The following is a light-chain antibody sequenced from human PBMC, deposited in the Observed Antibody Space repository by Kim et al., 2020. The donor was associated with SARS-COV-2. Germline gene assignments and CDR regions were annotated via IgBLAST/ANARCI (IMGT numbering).Light chain of an antibody. V-gene: IGKV3-11*01. CDR3: QQRNNWAT. Sequence: PGERATLSCRASQSVSSYIAWYQHKPGQPPRLLIYDASKRATDIPARFSGGGFGTDFTLTISSLEPEDSAIYYCQQRNNWATFGQGTKVDIK. J-gene: IGKJ1*01. CDR1: QSVSSY. CDR2: DAS.